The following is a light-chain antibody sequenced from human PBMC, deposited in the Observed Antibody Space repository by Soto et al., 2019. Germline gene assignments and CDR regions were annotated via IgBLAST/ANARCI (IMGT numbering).Light chain of an antibody. CDR1: SSDVGGYNY. CDR2: DVS. CDR3: CSYAGSYTSHVV. V-gene: IGLV2-11*01. Sequence: QSALTQPRSVSGSPGQSVTISCTGTSSDVGGYNYVSWYQQHPGKAPKLMIYDVSKRPSGVPDRFSGSKSGNTASLTISGLQAKDEADYYCCSYAGSYTSHVVFGGGTKLTVL. J-gene: IGLJ2*01.